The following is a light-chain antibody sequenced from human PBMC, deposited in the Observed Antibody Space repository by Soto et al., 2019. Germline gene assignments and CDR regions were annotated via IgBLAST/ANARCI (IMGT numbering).Light chain of an antibody. CDR3: QQYGSSIT. V-gene: IGKV3-20*01. CDR2: DTS. Sequence: EVVMEKSPATLSVYPGEGVTLSCRASQGIGDTLAWYQHKPGQTPRLLIYDTSTRATGIPDRFSGSGSGTDFTLTICRLEPEDFAVFYCQQYGSSITFGQGALLEVK. CDR1: QGIGDT. J-gene: IGKJ5*01.